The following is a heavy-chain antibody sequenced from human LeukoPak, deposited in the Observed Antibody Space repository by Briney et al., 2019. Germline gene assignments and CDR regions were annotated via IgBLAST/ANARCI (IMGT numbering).Heavy chain of an antibody. CDR3: ARDDYGDMADGMDV. V-gene: IGHV1-18*01. CDR2: ISAYNGNT. CDR1: GYTFTSYG. J-gene: IGHJ6*02. D-gene: IGHD4-17*01. Sequence: GASVKVSCKASGYTFTSYGISWVRQAPGQGLEWMGWISAYNGNTNYAQKLQGRVTMTTDTSTSTAYMELRSLRSDDTAVYYCARDDYGDMADGMDVWGQGTTVTVSS.